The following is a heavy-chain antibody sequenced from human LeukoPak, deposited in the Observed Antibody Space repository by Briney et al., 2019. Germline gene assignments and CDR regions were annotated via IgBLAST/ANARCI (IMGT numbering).Heavy chain of an antibody. CDR3: AKDKVEYGDYVDYYYYMDV. CDR1: GFTFSSYA. J-gene: IGHJ6*03. D-gene: IGHD4-17*01. CDR2: ISGSGGST. Sequence: PGGSLRLSCAASGFTFSSYAMSWVRQAPGKGLEWVSDISGSGGSTYYADSVKGRFTISRDNSKNTLYLQMNSLRAEDTAVYYCAKDKVEYGDYVDYYYYMDVWGKGTTVTVSS. V-gene: IGHV3-23*01.